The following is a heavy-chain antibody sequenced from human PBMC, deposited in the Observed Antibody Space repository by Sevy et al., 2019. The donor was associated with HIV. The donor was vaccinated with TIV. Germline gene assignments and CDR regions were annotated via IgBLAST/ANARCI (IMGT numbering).Heavy chain of an antibody. J-gene: IGHJ4*02. CDR3: ARDPSSSSVFYYFDF. D-gene: IGHD6-19*01. Sequence: GGSLRLSCSAPGFTFSSYSMHWVRQAPGKGLEWISYISSSGGTIFYADSVKGRFTTSRDNAKDSLYLQMNSLRGEDTAVYYCARDPSSSSVFYYFDFWGQGTLLTVSS. CDR2: ISSSGGTI. V-gene: IGHV3-48*01. CDR1: GFTFSSYS.